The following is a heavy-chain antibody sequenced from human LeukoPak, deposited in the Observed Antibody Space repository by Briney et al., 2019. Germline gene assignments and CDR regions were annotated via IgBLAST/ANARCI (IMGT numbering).Heavy chain of an antibody. CDR2: INPNSGGT. Sequence: ASVKVSCKASGYTFTGYYMHWVRQAPGQGLEWMGWINPNSGGTNYAQKFQGRVTMTRDTSISTAYMELSRLRSDDTAVYYCARDGDNSSSWYYYYYYYMDVWGKGTTVTVSS. V-gene: IGHV1-2*02. CDR3: ARDGDNSSSWYYYYYYYMDV. J-gene: IGHJ6*03. CDR1: GYTFTGYY. D-gene: IGHD6-13*01.